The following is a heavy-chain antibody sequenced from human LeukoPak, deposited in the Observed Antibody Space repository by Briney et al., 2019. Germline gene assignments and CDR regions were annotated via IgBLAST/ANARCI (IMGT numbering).Heavy chain of an antibody. V-gene: IGHV3-7*01. D-gene: IGHD6-13*01. CDR3: ARAAYSSSWYLYFDY. J-gene: IGHJ4*02. CDR2: IKQDGSEK. Sequence: GGSLRLSCAASGFTFSSYWMSWVRQAPGKGLEWVANIKQDGSEKYYVDSVKGRFTISRDNAKNSLYLQMNSLRAEDTAVYYCARAAYSSSWYLYFDYWGQGILVTVSS. CDR1: GFTFSSYW.